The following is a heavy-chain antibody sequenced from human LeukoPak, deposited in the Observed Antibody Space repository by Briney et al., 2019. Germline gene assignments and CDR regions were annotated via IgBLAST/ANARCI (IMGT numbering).Heavy chain of an antibody. J-gene: IGHJ4*02. CDR3: ARDFPVGEFGGGGGY. D-gene: IGHD3-10*01. CDR1: GGSISSGSYY. CDR2: IYYSGST. Sequence: SETLSLTCTGSGGSISSGSYYWGWIRQPPGKGLEWIGSIYYSGSTYYNPSLKSRVTISVDTSTNQFSLKLSSVTAADTAVYYCARDFPVGEFGGGGGYWRQGTLVTVSS. V-gene: IGHV4-39*02.